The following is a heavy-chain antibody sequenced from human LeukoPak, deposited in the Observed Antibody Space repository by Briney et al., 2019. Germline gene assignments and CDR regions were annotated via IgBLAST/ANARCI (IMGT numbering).Heavy chain of an antibody. J-gene: IGHJ4*02. D-gene: IGHD1-26*01. V-gene: IGHV4-34*01. CDR3: ARGRYRGSFFDY. Sequence: SETLSLTCAVYGGSFSGYYWSWIRQPPGNGLEWIGEINHSGSTNYNPSLKSRVTISVDTSKNQFSLKLSSVTAADTAVYYCARGRYRGSFFDYWGQGTLVTVSS. CDR2: INHSGST. CDR1: GGSFSGYY.